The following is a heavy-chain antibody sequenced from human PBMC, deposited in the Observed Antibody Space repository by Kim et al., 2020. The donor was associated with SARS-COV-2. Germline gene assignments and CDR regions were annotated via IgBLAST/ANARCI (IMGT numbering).Heavy chain of an antibody. CDR2: ISSSSSYT. J-gene: IGHJ4*02. CDR1: GFTFSDYY. CDR3: ARDLSPGSGFYYHLED. D-gene: IGHD3-10*01. V-gene: IGHV3-11*05. Sequence: GGSLRLSCAASGFTFSDYYMSWIRQAPGKGLEWVSYISSSSSYTNYADSVKGRFTISRDNAKNSLYLQMNSLRAEDTAVYYCARDLSPGSGFYYHLEDWGQGKLGTVSS.